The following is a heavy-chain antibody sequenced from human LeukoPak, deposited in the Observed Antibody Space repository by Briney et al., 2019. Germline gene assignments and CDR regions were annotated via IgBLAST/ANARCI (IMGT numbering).Heavy chain of an antibody. CDR1: GFTFSSYA. J-gene: IGHJ4*02. V-gene: IGHV3-30-3*01. CDR3: ARGSSYGSGSYLSD. D-gene: IGHD3-10*01. CDR2: ISYDGSNK. Sequence: GGSLRLSCAASGFTFSSYAMHWVRQAPGKGLEWVAVISYDGSNKYYADSVKGRFTISRDNSKNTLYLQINSLRAEDTAVYYCARGSSYGSGSYLSDWGQGTLVTISS.